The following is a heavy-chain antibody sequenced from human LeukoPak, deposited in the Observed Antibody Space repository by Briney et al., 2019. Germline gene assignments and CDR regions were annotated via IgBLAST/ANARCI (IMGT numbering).Heavy chain of an antibody. CDR3: AREAIVAPGYFDY. J-gene: IGHJ4*02. Sequence: SETLSLTCTVSGGSMSSYYGSWIRQPPGKGLEWIGYIYYSGSTNYNPSLKSRVTISVDTSKNQFSLKLSSVTAADTAVYYCAREAIVAPGYFDYWGQGTLVTVSS. D-gene: IGHD3-22*01. CDR1: GGSMSSYY. CDR2: IYYSGST. V-gene: IGHV4-59*12.